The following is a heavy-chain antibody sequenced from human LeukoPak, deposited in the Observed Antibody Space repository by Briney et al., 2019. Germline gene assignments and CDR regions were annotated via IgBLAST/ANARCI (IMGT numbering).Heavy chain of an antibody. CDR1: GGSISSYY. Sequence: PSETLSLTCTVSGGSISSYYWSWIRQPPGKGLEWIGYIYYSGSTNYKPPLKSRVTISVDTSKNQFSLKLTSVTAADTAVYYCARGTSGSHKAFDIWGQGTMVTVSS. J-gene: IGHJ3*02. CDR2: IYYSGST. CDR3: ARGTSGSHKAFDI. D-gene: IGHD1-26*01. V-gene: IGHV4-59*01.